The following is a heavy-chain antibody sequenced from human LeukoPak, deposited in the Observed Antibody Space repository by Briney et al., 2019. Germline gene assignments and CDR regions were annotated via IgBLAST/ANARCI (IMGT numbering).Heavy chain of an antibody. J-gene: IGHJ6*03. CDR1: GFTFSDYY. CDR3: ARLEQFHRGHFYYYMDV. D-gene: IGHD6-19*01. V-gene: IGHV3-11*01. CDR2: MSSTGTTI. Sequence: GGSLRLSCAASGFTFSDYYMTWIRQAPGKGLEWVSYMSSTGTTIYYAHVVRGRLTITRNNAKTSLYLQMSSLRAEDTAVYYCARLEQFHRGHFYYYMDVWGKGTTVTVSS.